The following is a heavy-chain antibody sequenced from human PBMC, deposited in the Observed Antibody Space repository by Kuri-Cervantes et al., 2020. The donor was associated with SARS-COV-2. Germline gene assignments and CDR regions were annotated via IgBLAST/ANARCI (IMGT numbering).Heavy chain of an antibody. CDR2: MNPNSGNT. CDR1: GGTFSSYA. D-gene: IGHD2-2*01. J-gene: IGHJ5*02. V-gene: IGHV1-8*02. Sequence: ASVKVSCKASGGTFSSYAISWVRQAPGQGLEWMGWMNPNSGNTGYAQKFQGWVTMTRDTSISTAYMELSRLRSDDTAVYYCARGGYCSSTSCQYNWFDPWGQGTLVTVSS. CDR3: ARGGYCSSTSCQYNWFDP.